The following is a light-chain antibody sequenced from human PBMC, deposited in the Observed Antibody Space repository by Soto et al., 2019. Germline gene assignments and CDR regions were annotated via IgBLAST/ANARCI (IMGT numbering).Light chain of an antibody. CDR3: LPCDDSTTGLV. Sequence: SVMPRPPSAFRTPGQRVSISCSGRSASIGNNYVCWYQQLPGTAPKLLIYSNNQRPSGVPDRFSGSKSGTSASLAISGLRSVDEADYYCLPCDDSTTGLVSGPGSKGAVL. CDR1: SASIGNNY. V-gene: IGLV1-47*02. CDR2: SNN. J-gene: IGLJ1*01.